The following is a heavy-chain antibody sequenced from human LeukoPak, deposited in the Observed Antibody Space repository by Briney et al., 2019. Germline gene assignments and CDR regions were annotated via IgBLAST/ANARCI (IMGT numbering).Heavy chain of an antibody. J-gene: IGHJ4*02. CDR3: AKDMGSGAYCGGDCHATMGY. V-gene: IGHV3-9*01. CDR2: ISWNSGSI. CDR1: GFTFDDYA. D-gene: IGHD2-21*02. Sequence: GGSLRLSCAASGFTFDDYAMHWVRQAPGKGLEWVSGISWNSGSIGYADSVKGRFTISRDNAKNSLYVQMISLRAEDTALYYCAKDMGSGAYCGGDCHATMGYWGQGTLVTVSS.